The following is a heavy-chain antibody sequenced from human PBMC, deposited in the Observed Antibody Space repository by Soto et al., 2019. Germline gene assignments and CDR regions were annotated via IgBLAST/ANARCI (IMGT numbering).Heavy chain of an antibody. CDR1: GFTFSTYG. CDR3: AKEMSPLGYSFGLDS. CDR2: ISYDEKNK. D-gene: IGHD5-18*01. Sequence: PGGSLRLSCAASGFTFSTYGMHWVRQAPGKGLEWVAVISYDEKNKYYVDSVKGRFTISRDNSKNTLFLQINSLRAEDTAVYYCAKEMSPLGYSFGLDSCGQGTLVTVSS. J-gene: IGHJ4*02. V-gene: IGHV3-30*18.